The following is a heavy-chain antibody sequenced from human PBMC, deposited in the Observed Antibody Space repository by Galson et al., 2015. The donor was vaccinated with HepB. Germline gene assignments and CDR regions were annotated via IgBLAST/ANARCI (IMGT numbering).Heavy chain of an antibody. CDR2: IYYSGST. CDR1: GGPISSGDYY. V-gene: IGHV4-30-4*01. Sequence: TLSLTCTVSGGPISSGDYYWSWIRQPPGKGLEWIGYIYYSGSTYYNPSLKSRVTISVDTSKNPISLKLSSVTAADTAVYYCARGGLMVYAISGMDVWGQGTTVTVSS. J-gene: IGHJ6*02. D-gene: IGHD2-8*01. CDR3: ARGGLMVYAISGMDV.